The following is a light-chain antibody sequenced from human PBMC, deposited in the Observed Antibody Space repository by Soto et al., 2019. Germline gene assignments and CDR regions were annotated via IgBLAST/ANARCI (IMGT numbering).Light chain of an antibody. Sequence: ESMLTQSPGTLSLPTGESATLSCRASQSVSTRYLAWYQQKPGQAPRLLIYGASIRAAGIPDRFSGSGSGTDFTLTISRLEPEAFAVYYCHQFGSSPLAFTFGQGTKLEI. J-gene: IGKJ2*01. CDR3: HQFGSSPLAFT. CDR2: GAS. CDR1: QSVSTRY. V-gene: IGKV3-20*01.